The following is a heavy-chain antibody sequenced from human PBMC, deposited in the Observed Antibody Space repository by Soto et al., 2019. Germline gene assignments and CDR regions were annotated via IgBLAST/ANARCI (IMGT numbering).Heavy chain of an antibody. J-gene: IGHJ4*02. V-gene: IGHV1-69*06. CDR3: ARVGRYTGSSSWRDYFDD. D-gene: IGHD6-13*01. CDR1: GGTFSSYA. CDR2: IIPIFGTA. Sequence: QVQLVQSGAEVKKPGSSVKVSCKASGGTFSSYAISWVRQAPGQGLEWMGGIIPIFGTANYAQKFQGRVTITADKSTSTAYMELSSLRSEDTAVYYCARVGRYTGSSSWRDYFDDWGQGTLVTVSS.